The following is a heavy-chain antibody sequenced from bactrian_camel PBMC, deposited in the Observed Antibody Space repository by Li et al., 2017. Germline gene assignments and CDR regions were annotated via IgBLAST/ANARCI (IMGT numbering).Heavy chain of an antibody. CDR2: IRRNGDA. Sequence: VQLVESGGGSVQAGGSLRLSCAHSGYPSSRHCMGWFRQAPGKAREGIAGIRRNGDAYYADSVKGRFTITRDNAKNIIYLQMSSLTPHDTAMYYCAAGTRIIVGDYCDGITDWGQGIQVTVS. V-gene: IGHV3S31*01. CDR3: AAGTRIIVGDYCDGITD. D-gene: IGHD3*01. J-gene: IGHJ4*01. CDR1: GYPSSRHC.